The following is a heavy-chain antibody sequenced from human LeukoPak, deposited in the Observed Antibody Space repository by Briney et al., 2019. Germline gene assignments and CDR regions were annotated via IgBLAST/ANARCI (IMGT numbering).Heavy chain of an antibody. D-gene: IGHD3-9*01. CDR2: INPNSGGT. J-gene: IGHJ4*02. Sequence: ASVKVSCKASGYTFTGYYMHWVRQAPGQGLEWMGWINPNSGGTNYAQKFQGRVTMTRDTSISTAYMELSRLRSDDTAVYYCARVGDILTGYYPFDYWGQGTLVTVPS. CDR3: ARVGDILTGYYPFDY. V-gene: IGHV1-2*02. CDR1: GYTFTGYY.